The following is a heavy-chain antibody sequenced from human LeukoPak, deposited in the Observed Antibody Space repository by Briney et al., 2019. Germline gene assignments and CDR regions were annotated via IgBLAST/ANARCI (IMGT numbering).Heavy chain of an antibody. CDR3: ARERRYSYGYGRSFDY. D-gene: IGHD5-18*01. Sequence: GGSLRLSCAASGFTFSTYSMNWVRQAPGKGLEWVSAISSSGSTIYYADSVKGRFTISRDNAKNSLYLQMNSLRAEDTAVYYCARERRYSYGYGRSFDYWGQGTLVTVSS. V-gene: IGHV3-48*04. CDR1: GFTFSTYS. CDR2: ISSSGSTI. J-gene: IGHJ4*02.